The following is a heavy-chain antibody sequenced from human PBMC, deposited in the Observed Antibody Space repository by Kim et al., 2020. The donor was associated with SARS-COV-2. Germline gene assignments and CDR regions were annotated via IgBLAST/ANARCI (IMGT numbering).Heavy chain of an antibody. CDR1: GFTFSDYA. J-gene: IGHJ4*02. CDR3: VRYGRNYGAVH. CDR2: TTRDGDGS. D-gene: IGHD3-10*01. V-gene: IGHV3-64*04. Sequence: GGSLRLSCSASGFTFSDYAIHWVRRAPGMGLQYVSATTRDGDGSFYADSVKDRFSIYRDNSKNTLFLQMNGLRIEDTAMYYCVRYGRNYGAVHWGQGTLVSVS.